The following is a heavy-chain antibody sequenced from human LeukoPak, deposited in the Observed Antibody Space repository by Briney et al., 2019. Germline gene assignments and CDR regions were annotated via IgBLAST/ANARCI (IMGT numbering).Heavy chain of an antibody. D-gene: IGHD3-10*02. V-gene: IGHV3-48*03. J-gene: IGHJ6*04. CDR3: AELGITVIGGV. Sequence: GGSLRLSCAASGFTFSSYAMSWVRQAPGKGLEWVSYISSSGSTIYYADSVKGRFTISRDNAKNSLYLQMNSLRAEDMAVYYCAELGITVIGGVWGKGTTVTISS. CDR2: ISSSGSTI. CDR1: GFTFSSYA.